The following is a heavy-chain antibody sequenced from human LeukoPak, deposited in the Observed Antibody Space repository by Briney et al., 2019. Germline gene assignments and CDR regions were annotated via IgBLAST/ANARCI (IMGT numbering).Heavy chain of an antibody. CDR1: GGSISSSNYY. J-gene: IGHJ4*02. CDR2: IYYSGST. D-gene: IGHD5-12*01. Sequence: SETLSLTCTVSGGSISSSNYYWGWMRQPPGKGLEWIGSIYYSGSTYYNPSLKSRVTISVDTPKNQFSLKLSSVTAADTAVYYCARRRIVATIDYWGQGTLVTVSS. CDR3: ARRRIVATIDY. V-gene: IGHV4-39*01.